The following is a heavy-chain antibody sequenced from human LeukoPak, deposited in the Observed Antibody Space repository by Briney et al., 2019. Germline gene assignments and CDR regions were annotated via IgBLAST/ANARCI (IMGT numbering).Heavy chain of an antibody. Sequence: PGGSLRLSCAASGFTFSSYGMHWVRQAPGKGLEWVAVISYDGSNKYYADSVKGRFTISRDNSKNTLYLQMNSLRAEDTAVYYCAKELAYCXGDXYXXXXXDVWXXGTTVTVS. D-gene: IGHD2-21*02. CDR1: GFTFSSYG. CDR2: ISYDGSNK. V-gene: IGHV3-30*18. J-gene: IGHJ6*01. CDR3: AKELAYCXGDXYXXXXXDV.